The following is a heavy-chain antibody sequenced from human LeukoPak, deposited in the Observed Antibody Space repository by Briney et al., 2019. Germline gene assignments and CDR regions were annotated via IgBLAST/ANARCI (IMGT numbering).Heavy chain of an antibody. CDR1: GGSFSGYY. V-gene: IGHV4-34*01. J-gene: IGHJ3*02. Sequence: SETLSLTCAVYGGSFSGYYWSWIRQPPGKGLEWIGEINHSGSTNYNPSLKSRVTISVDTSKNQFSLKLSSVTAADTAVYYCARGSRDTNGDSSPLDAFDIWGQGTMVTVSS. D-gene: IGHD3-22*01. CDR2: INHSGST. CDR3: ARGSRDTNGDSSPLDAFDI.